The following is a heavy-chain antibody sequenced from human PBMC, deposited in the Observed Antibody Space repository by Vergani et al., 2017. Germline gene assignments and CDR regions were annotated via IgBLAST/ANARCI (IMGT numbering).Heavy chain of an antibody. CDR3: ARAQTYCSGGSCYSGSAFDI. CDR1: GESFSGHY. Sequence: QVHLQQWGTGLLKPSETLSLTCEVQGESFSGHYWSWIRQPPGKGLEWIGEINHSGSTNYNPSLKSRVTISVDTSKNQFSLKLSSVTAADTAVYYCARAQTYCSGGSCYSGSAFDIWGQGTMVTVSS. CDR2: INHSGST. V-gene: IGHV4-34*01. D-gene: IGHD2-15*01. J-gene: IGHJ3*02.